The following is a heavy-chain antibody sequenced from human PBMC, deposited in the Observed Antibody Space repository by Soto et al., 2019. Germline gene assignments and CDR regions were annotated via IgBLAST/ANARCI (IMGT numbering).Heavy chain of an antibody. CDR1: GFTFSSYS. V-gene: IGHV3-48*01. J-gene: IGHJ4*02. D-gene: IGHD3-10*01. Sequence: EVPLVESGGGLVQPGGSLRLSCAASGFTFSSYSMNWVRQAPGKGLEWVSYISSSSSTIYYADSVKGRFTISRDNAKNSLYLQMNSLRAEDTAVYYCARYRYGSGKAHDYWGQGTLVTVSS. CDR2: ISSSSSTI. CDR3: ARYRYGSGKAHDY.